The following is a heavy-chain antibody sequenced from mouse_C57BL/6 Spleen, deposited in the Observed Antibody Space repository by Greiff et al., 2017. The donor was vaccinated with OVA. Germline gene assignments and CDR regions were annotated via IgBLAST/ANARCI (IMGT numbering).Heavy chain of an antibody. CDR2: INYDGSST. D-gene: IGHD2-3*01. J-gene: IGHJ2*01. CDR1: GFTFSDYY. Sequence: DVKLVESEGGLVQPGSSMKLSCTASGFTFSDYYMAWVRQVPEKGLEWVANINYDGSSTYYLDSLKSRFIISRDNAKNILYLQMSSLKSEDTATYYCARVYDGYYYFFDYWGQGTTLTVSS. CDR3: ARVYDGYYYFFDY. V-gene: IGHV5-16*01.